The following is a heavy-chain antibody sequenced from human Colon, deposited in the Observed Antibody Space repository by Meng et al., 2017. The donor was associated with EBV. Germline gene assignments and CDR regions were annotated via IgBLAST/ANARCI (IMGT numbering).Heavy chain of an antibody. J-gene: IGHJ4*02. CDR2: IYYSGST. Sequence: HVQLQEAGAGLVKPSQTLSLTCTVSGGSISSGDYYWSWIRQPPGKGLELIGHIYYSGSTSYNPSLKSRVTISVDTSNNQFSLKLSSVTAADTAVYYCARWIVHHDNADSWGQGTLVTVSS. D-gene: IGHD3-9*01. CDR1: GGSISSGDYY. V-gene: IGHV4-30-4*01. CDR3: ARWIVHHDNADS.